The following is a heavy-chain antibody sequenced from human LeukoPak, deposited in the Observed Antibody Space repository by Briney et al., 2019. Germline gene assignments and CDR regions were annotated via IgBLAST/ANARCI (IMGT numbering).Heavy chain of an antibody. V-gene: IGHV1-2*06. CDR2: INPNSGGT. J-gene: IGHJ4*02. CDR3: ARHVAARPYNY. D-gene: IGHD6-6*01. CDR1: GYTFTVYY. Sequence: ASVKVSCKASGYTFTVYYMHWVRQAPGQGLEWVGRINPNSGGTNYAQKFKGRVTMTRDTSISTAYMELSRLRSADTAVSYCARHVAARPYNYWGQGTLVTVSS.